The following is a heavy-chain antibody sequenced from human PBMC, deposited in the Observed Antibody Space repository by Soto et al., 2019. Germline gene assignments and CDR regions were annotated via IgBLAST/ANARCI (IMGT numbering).Heavy chain of an antibody. CDR2: ISPFNGNT. D-gene: IGHD5-18*01. CDR3: ARDFGSAGYSYGFDY. J-gene: IGHJ4*02. V-gene: IGHV1-18*01. CDR1: GYPFTHYG. Sequence: GASVKVSCKSSGYPFTHYGITWIRQARGQGLEWMGWISPFNGNTNYGQTLQGRVTLTTETSTSTVYMELRSLRSDDTAVYYCARDFGSAGYSYGFDYWGQGTLVTVSS.